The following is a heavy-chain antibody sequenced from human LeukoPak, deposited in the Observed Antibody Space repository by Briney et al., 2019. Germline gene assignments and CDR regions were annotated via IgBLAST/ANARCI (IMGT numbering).Heavy chain of an antibody. CDR3: ARGLLRFLEWLPLDY. J-gene: IGHJ4*02. V-gene: IGHV4-31*03. CDR2: IYYSGST. Sequence: SETLSLTCTVSGGSISSGGYYWSWIRQHPGTGLEWIGYIYYSGSTYYNPSLKSRVTISVDTSKNQFSLKLSSVTAADTAVYYCARGLLRFLEWLPLDYWGQGTLVTVSS. CDR1: GGSISSGGYY. D-gene: IGHD3-3*01.